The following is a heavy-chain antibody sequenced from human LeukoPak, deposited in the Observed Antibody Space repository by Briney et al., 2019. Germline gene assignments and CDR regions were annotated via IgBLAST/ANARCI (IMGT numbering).Heavy chain of an antibody. CDR3: ASGTIAVAGIFDY. V-gene: IGHV3-7*01. D-gene: IGHD6-19*01. CDR1: EFTFSRYW. CDR2: IKQDGSEK. Sequence: PGGSLRLSCAASEFTFSRYWMTWVRQAPGKGLEWVANIKQDGSEKYYVDSVKGRFTISRDNAKNSLYLQMNSLRAEDTAVYYCASGTIAVAGIFDYWGQGILVTVSS. J-gene: IGHJ4*02.